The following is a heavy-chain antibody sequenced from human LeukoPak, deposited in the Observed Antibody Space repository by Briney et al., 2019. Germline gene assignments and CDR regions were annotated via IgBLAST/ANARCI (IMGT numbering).Heavy chain of an antibody. CDR3: ARRPIVATRYYYYYMDV. J-gene: IGHJ6*03. D-gene: IGHD5-12*01. CDR2: IKEDGSEK. Sequence: GGSLRLSCAASGFTFGTYWMSWVRQSPGKGLECVANIKEDGSEKYYVDSVKGRFTISRDNAKNSLYLQMNSLRAEDTAVYYCARRPIVATRYYYYYMDVWGKGTTVTISS. V-gene: IGHV3-7*01. CDR1: GFTFGTYW.